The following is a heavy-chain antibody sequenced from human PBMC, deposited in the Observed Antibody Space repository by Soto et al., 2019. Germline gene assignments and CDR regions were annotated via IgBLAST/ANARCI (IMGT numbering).Heavy chain of an antibody. J-gene: IGHJ6*02. D-gene: IGHD6-19*01. Sequence: QVQLVESGGGVVQPGRSLRLSCAASGFTFSSYGMHWVRQAPGKGLEWVAVISYDGSNKYYADSVKGRFTISRDNSKNTQYLQMNSLRAEDTAVYYCAKGGAVAGQYYHYYGMDVWGQGPTVTVSS. CDR2: ISYDGSNK. CDR1: GFTFSSYG. CDR3: AKGGAVAGQYYHYYGMDV. V-gene: IGHV3-30*18.